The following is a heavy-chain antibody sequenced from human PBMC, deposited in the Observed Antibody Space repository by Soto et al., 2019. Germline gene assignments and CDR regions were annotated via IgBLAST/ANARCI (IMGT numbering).Heavy chain of an antibody. CDR3: ARDPPHLYCGGDCYSPWDY. CDR1: GFTFSSYA. Sequence: QVQLVESGGGVVQPGRSLRLSCAASGFTFSSYAMHWVRQAPGEGLEWVAVISYDGSNKYYADSVKGRFTISRDNSKNTLYLQMNSLRAEDTAVYYCARDPPHLYCGGDCYSPWDYWGQGTLVTVSS. CDR2: ISYDGSNK. D-gene: IGHD2-21*02. J-gene: IGHJ4*02. V-gene: IGHV3-30-3*01.